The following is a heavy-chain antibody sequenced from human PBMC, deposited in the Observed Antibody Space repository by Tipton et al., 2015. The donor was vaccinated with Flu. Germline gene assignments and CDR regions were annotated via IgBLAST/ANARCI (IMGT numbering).Heavy chain of an antibody. CDR2: ISSSSSYI. CDR1: GFTFSSYS. Sequence: GSLRLSCAASGFTFSSYSMNWVRQAPGKGLEWVSSISSSSSYIYYADSVKGRSTNSRDNAKNSLYLQMNSLRAEDTAVYYCARDSSGLLYYFDYWGQGTLVTVSS. V-gene: IGHV3-21*01. J-gene: IGHJ4*02. D-gene: IGHD1-26*01. CDR3: ARDSSGLLYYFDY.